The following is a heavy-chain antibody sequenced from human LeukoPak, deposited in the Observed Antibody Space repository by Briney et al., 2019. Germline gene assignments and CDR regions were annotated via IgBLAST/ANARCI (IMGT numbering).Heavy chain of an antibody. CDR3: AKELARRHSYFPARRSSEHRSGWFDP. CDR1: GYTFTSYA. J-gene: IGHJ5*02. D-gene: IGHD2/OR15-2a*01. CDR2: INTNTGNP. Sequence: ASVKVSCKASGYTFTSYAMNWVRQAPGQGLEWMGWINTNTGNPTYAQGFTGRFVFSLDTSVSTAYLQISSLKAEDTAVYYCAKELARRHSYFPARRSSEHRSGWFDPWGQGTLVTVSS. V-gene: IGHV7-4-1*02.